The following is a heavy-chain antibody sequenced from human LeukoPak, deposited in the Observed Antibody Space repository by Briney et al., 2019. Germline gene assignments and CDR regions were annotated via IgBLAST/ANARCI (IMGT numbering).Heavy chain of an antibody. CDR1: GFTFSSYA. CDR2: IKQDGSEK. CDR3: AREDSGWSAGDAFDI. D-gene: IGHD6-19*01. V-gene: IGHV3-7*01. J-gene: IGHJ3*02. Sequence: GGSLRLSCAASGFTFSSYAMSWVRQAPGKGLEWVANIKQDGSEKYYVDSVKGRFTISRDNAKNSLYLQMNSLSAEDTAVYYCAREDSGWSAGDAFDIWGQGAMVTVSS.